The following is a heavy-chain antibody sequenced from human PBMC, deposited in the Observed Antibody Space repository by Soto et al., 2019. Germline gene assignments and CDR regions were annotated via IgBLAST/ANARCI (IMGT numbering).Heavy chain of an antibody. D-gene: IGHD1-26*01. CDR3: ARDGGRHSGGIDY. CDR1: GGTFSSYS. Sequence: QVQLVQSGAEVKKPGSSVKVSCKASGGTFSSYSINWVRQAPGQGLEWMGEIIPIFGTANYAQKFQGRVTITADESTSIAYMELSSLRSEVTAVYYCARDGGRHSGGIDYWGQGTLVTVSS. V-gene: IGHV1-69*01. CDR2: IIPIFGTA. J-gene: IGHJ4*02.